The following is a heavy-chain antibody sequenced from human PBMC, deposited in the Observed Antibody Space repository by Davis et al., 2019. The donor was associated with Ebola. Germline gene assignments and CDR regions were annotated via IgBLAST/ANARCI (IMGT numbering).Heavy chain of an antibody. J-gene: IGHJ6*02. V-gene: IGHV3-30*04. CDR1: GFTFSSYA. Sequence: GEFLKISCAASGFTFSSYAMHWVRQAPGKGLEWVAVISYDGSNKYYADSVKGRFTISRDNSKNTMYLQMNSLRAEDTAVYYCTAEEIYSYGTGFEVYYGMDVWGPGPTVTVSS. CDR2: ISYDGSNK. CDR3: TAEEIYSYGTGFEVYYGMDV. D-gene: IGHD5-18*01.